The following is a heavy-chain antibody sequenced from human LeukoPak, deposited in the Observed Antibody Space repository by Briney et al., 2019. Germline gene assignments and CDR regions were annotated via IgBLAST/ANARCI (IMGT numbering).Heavy chain of an antibody. V-gene: IGHV4-4*02. CDR1: GGSISSSNW. J-gene: IGHJ4*02. CDR2: IYHSGST. CDR3: ARVFNGDYRGVYYFDY. D-gene: IGHD4-17*01. Sequence: SGTLSLTCAVSGGSISSSNWWSWVRQPPGKGLEWIGEIYHSGSTNYNPSLKSRVTISVDKSKNQFSLKLSSVTAADTAVYYCARVFNGDYRGVYYFDYWGQGTLVTVSS.